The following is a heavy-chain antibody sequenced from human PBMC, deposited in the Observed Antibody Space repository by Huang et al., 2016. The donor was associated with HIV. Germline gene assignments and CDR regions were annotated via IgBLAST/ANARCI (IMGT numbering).Heavy chain of an antibody. CDR2: MRSDATDK. D-gene: IGHD6-13*01. CDR1: GFTFATYG. CDR3: AKIPPLHANLATSGPGPVDY. J-gene: IGHJ4*02. Sequence: QVQLVESGGGVVQPGGSLRLSCAASGFTFATYGMHWVRQDPGKGLEWVAFMRSDATDKYYADSVKGRFTASRDNSKNTLFLHMNSLRPEDTALYYCAKIPPLHANLATSGPGPVDYWGQGTLVTVSS. V-gene: IGHV3-30*02.